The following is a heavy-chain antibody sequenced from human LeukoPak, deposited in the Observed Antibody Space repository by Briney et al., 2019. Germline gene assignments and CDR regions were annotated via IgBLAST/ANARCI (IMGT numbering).Heavy chain of an antibody. V-gene: IGHV1-69*13. Sequence: SVKVSCKASGGTFSSYAISWVRQAPGQGLEWMGGIIPIFGTANYAQKFQGRVTITADESTSTAYMELSSLRSEDTAVYYCARDLRVAVAAYYMDVWGKGTTVTVSS. D-gene: IGHD6-19*01. CDR2: IIPIFGTA. CDR1: GGTFSSYA. CDR3: ARDLRVAVAAYYMDV. J-gene: IGHJ6*03.